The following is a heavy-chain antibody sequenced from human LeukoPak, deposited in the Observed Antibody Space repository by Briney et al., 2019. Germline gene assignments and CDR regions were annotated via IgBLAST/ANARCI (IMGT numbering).Heavy chain of an antibody. CDR3: AKAPLSPPTLGPGDY. CDR2: ISGSGDST. Sequence: GGSLRLSCAASGLIFNNYAMSWVRQAPGKGLEWVSAISGSGDSTYYADSVKGRLAISRDNSKNTLYLQMSSLRAEDTAVYYCAKAPLSPPTLGPGDYWGQGTLVTVSS. V-gene: IGHV3-23*01. D-gene: IGHD3-16*01. J-gene: IGHJ4*02. CDR1: GLIFNNYA.